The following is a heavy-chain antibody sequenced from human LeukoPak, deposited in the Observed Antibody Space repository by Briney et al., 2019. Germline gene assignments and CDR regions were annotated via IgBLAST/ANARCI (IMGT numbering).Heavy chain of an antibody. CDR1: GFTFSSYS. J-gene: IGHJ3*02. Sequence: GGSLRLSCAASGFTFSSYSMNWVRQAPGKGLEWVSSIISSSSYIYYADSVKGRFTISRDNAKNSLYLQMNSLRAEDTAVYYCARNIAARAEGKAFDIWGQGTMVTVSS. V-gene: IGHV3-21*01. D-gene: IGHD6-6*01. CDR2: IISSSSYI. CDR3: ARNIAARAEGKAFDI.